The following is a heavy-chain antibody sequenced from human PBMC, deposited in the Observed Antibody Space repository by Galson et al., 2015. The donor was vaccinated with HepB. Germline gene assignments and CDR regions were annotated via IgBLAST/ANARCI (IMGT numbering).Heavy chain of an antibody. Sequence: ETLSLTCAVYGGSISNNYWSWTRQPPGKGLEWIGEINHSGRTNYNPSLRSRVTMSVDTSTNQFSLRLSSVTAADTAVYYCAREYYDFWSALTKKYYIDVWGKGTTVTVSS. J-gene: IGHJ6*03. V-gene: IGHV4-34*01. CDR2: INHSGRT. CDR3: AREYYDFWSALTKKYYIDV. D-gene: IGHD3-3*01. CDR1: GGSISNNY.